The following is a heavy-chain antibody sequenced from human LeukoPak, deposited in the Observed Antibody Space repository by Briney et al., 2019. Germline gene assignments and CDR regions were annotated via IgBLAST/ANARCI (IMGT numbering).Heavy chain of an antibody. Sequence: SETLSLTCTVSGGSISSYYWSWIRQPAGKGLEWIGRIYTSGSTNYNPSLKSRVTMSVDTSKNQFSLKLSSVTAADTAVYYCARDQNYDFWSGYLAPNWFDPWGQGTLVTVSS. V-gene: IGHV4-4*07. CDR1: GGSISSYY. D-gene: IGHD3-3*01. CDR2: IYTSGST. J-gene: IGHJ5*02. CDR3: ARDQNYDFWSGYLAPNWFDP.